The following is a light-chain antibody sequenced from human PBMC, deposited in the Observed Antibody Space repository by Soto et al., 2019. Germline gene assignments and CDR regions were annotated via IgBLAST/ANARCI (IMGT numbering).Light chain of an antibody. V-gene: IGLV2-14*01. CDR2: DVS. CDR1: SSDVGGYNY. CDR3: SSYSTRSSLDYV. Sequence: QSALTQPASVSGSPGQSITISCTGTSSDVGGYNYVSWYQQYPGKAPKLMIFDVSNRPAGVSSRFSGSKSGNTASLTISGLQAEDEADYYCSSYSTRSSLDYVFGSGTKVT. J-gene: IGLJ1*01.